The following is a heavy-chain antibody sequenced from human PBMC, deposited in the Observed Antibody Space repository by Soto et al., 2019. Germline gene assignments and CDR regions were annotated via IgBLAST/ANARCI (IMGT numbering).Heavy chain of an antibody. D-gene: IGHD5-12*01. CDR2: INPNSGGT. CDR3: ARGRKYSGQSPSSF. Sequence: ASVKVSCKASGYTFTGYYMHWVRQAPGQGLEWMGWINPNSGGTNYAQKFQGWVTMTRDTSISTAYMELSRLRSDDTAVYYCARGRKYSGQSPSSFWGQGTLVTASS. V-gene: IGHV1-2*04. CDR1: GYTFTGYY. J-gene: IGHJ4*02.